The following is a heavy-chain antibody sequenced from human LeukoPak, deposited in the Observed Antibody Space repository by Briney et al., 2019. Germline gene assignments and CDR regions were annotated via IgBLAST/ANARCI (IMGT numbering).Heavy chain of an antibody. CDR3: ARDWRGSYFPDF. J-gene: IGHJ4*02. V-gene: IGHV1-2*02. Sequence: GASVKVSCKASGYTLTDYYMHWVRQAPGQGLEWMGWINPNSGDTNYAQNFQGRVTMTRDTSISTAYMELSRLTSDDTVIYYCARDWRGSYFPDFWGQGTLVTVSS. CDR1: GYTLTDYY. D-gene: IGHD1-26*01. CDR2: INPNSGDT.